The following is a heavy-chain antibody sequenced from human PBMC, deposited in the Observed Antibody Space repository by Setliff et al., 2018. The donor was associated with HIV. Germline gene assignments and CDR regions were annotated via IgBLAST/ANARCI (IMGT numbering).Heavy chain of an antibody. D-gene: IGHD1-7*01. Sequence: PSETLSLTCAVYGGSVSAYYWSWIRQPPGKGLEWIGEINHSGSTNYNPSPKRRVTISVDTSKNQFSLKLNSVTAADTALYYCARVRLELRQYWFDSWGQGSPVTVSS. CDR2: INHSGST. J-gene: IGHJ5*01. CDR3: ARVRLELRQYWFDS. V-gene: IGHV4-34*01. CDR1: GGSVSAYY.